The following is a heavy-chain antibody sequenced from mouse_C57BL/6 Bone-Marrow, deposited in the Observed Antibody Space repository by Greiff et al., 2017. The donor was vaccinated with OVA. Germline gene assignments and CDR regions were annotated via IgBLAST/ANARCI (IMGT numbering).Heavy chain of an antibody. Sequence: QVQLQQPGAELVKPGASVKMSCKASGYTFTSYWLTWVKQRPGQGLEWLGDIYPGSGSTNYNEKFKSKATLTVDTSSSTAYMQLSSLTSEDSAVYYCARGGDSSGYGYWGQGTTLTVSS. CDR2: IYPGSGST. J-gene: IGHJ2*01. V-gene: IGHV1-55*01. CDR1: GYTFTSYW. D-gene: IGHD3-2*02. CDR3: ARGGDSSGYGY.